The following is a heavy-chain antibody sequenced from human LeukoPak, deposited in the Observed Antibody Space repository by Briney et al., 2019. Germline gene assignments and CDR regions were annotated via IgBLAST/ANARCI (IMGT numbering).Heavy chain of an antibody. Sequence: PGGSLRLSCAASGFTFSNYAMTWVRQAPGKGLEWVSTLSGNGGSTYYADSVKGRFTISRDNSRNTLYLQMNSLRVDDTAVYYCVKVIVTTSEKGGALHVWGRGTMVTVSS. CDR2: LSGNGGST. CDR3: VKVIVTTSEKGGALHV. CDR1: GFTFSNYA. V-gene: IGHV3-23*01. D-gene: IGHD5-12*01. J-gene: IGHJ3*01.